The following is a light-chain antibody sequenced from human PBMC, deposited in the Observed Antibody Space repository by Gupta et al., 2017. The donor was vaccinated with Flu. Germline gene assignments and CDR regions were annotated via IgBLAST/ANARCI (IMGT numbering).Light chain of an antibody. V-gene: IGKV4-1*01. Sequence: DIVMTQSPDSLPVSLGERVTINCRASRSLLFTSSNKNYIAWFQQKPGQPPEVLIYWASSRKSGVPDRFSGSGSGTDFTLTINNLQPEDVAVYYCQQYDSFPLTFGGGTKVEI. CDR3: QQYDSFPLT. CDR1: RSLLFTSSNKNY. J-gene: IGKJ4*01. CDR2: WAS.